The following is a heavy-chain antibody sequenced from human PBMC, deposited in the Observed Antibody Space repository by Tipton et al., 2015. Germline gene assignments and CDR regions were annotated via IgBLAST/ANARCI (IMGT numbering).Heavy chain of an antibody. CDR2: IWYDGSNK. Sequence: SGFTFSSHGMHWVRQAPGKGLEWVAVIWYDGSNKYYADSVKGRFTIPRDNSKNTLYPQMNSLRAEDTAVYYCARVNSSSSETPSYYFDYWGQGTLVTVSS. CDR3: ARVNSSSSETPSYYFDY. V-gene: IGHV3-33*01. J-gene: IGHJ4*02. CDR1: GFTFSSHG. D-gene: IGHD6-6*01.